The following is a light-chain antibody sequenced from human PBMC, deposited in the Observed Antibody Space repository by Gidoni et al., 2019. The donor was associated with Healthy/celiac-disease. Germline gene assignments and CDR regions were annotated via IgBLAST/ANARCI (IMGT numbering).Light chain of an antibody. CDR3: QKYNSAPWT. J-gene: IGKJ1*01. CDR2: AAS. Sequence: DIQMTQSPSSLSASVGDSVTITCRASQGIRNYLAWYQQKPGKVPKLLIYAASTLQSGVPSRFSGSVSGTDFTLTISSLQPEDVATYYCQKYNSAPWTFGQGTKVEIK. CDR1: QGIRNY. V-gene: IGKV1-27*01.